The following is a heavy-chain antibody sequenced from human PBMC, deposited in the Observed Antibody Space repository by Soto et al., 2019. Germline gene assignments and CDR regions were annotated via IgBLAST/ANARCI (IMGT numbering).Heavy chain of an antibody. V-gene: IGHV3-33*01. CDR3: ARDGMGSGWYGLDY. J-gene: IGHJ4*02. CDR2: IWYDGSNK. Sequence: QVQLVESGGGVVQPGRSLRLSCAASGFTFSSYGMHWVRQAPGKGLEWVAVIWYDGSNKYYADSVKGRFTISRDNSKNTLYLQMNSLRAEDTAVYYCARDGMGSGWYGLDYWGQGTLVTVSS. D-gene: IGHD6-19*01. CDR1: GFTFSSYG.